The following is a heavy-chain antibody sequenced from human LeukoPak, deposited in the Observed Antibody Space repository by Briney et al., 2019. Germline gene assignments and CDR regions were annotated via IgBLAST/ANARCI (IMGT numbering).Heavy chain of an antibody. V-gene: IGHV3-66*04. CDR2: IFSGGST. J-gene: IGHJ4*02. D-gene: IGHD2-15*01. Sequence: GGSLRLSCAASGFNVSSNYMSWVRQAPGKGLEWVSVIFSGGSTYYADSVKGRFTISRDNSKNTLYLQINSLRVEDTAVYYCAKRGYCSVASCSQTPYYFDYWGQGTLVTVSS. CDR3: AKRGYCSVASCSQTPYYFDY. CDR1: GFNVSSNY.